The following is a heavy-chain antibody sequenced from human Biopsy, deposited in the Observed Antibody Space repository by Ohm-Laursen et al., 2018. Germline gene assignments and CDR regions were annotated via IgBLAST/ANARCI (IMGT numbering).Heavy chain of an antibody. CDR3: VKDRGAAGTDYYYGMDV. CDR2: ITSGGSTT. D-gene: IGHD6-13*01. Sequence: SLRLSCAASGFTFSDYYMSWIRQAPGKGLEWVSYITSGGSTTDYADSVKGRFTISRDNSKNTLYLQMNSLRAEDTAVFYCVKDRGAAGTDYYYGMDVWGQGTTVTVSS. V-gene: IGHV3-11*04. J-gene: IGHJ6*01. CDR1: GFTFSDYY.